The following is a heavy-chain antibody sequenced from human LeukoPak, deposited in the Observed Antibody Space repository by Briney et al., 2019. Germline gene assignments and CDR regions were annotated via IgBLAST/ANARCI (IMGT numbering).Heavy chain of an antibody. CDR3: ARGLAAAGTTHHY. V-gene: IGHV3-23*01. D-gene: IGHD6-13*01. CDR1: GFTFSNYG. J-gene: IGHJ4*02. CDR2: ISGSGDST. Sequence: GGSLRLSCAASGFTFSNYGMSWVRQAPGKGLEWVSGISGSGDSTFYADSVKGRFTISRDNSKNTRYLQMNSLRAEDTAVYYCARGLAAAGTTHHYWGQGTLVTVSS.